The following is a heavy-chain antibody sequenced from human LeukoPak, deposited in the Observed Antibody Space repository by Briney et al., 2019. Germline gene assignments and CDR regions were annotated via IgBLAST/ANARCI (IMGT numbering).Heavy chain of an antibody. Sequence: GGSLRLSCAASGFTLSNYAMIWVRQAPGRGLEWVSAIRSGGGGTLYAYSVKGRFTISRDNSKNTLFLQMNNMRAEDTAVYYCARDPNGDYVGAFEMWGPGTKVTVS. D-gene: IGHD4-17*01. CDR3: ARDPNGDYVGAFEM. CDR1: GFTLSNYA. V-gene: IGHV3-23*01. CDR2: IRSGGGGT. J-gene: IGHJ3*02.